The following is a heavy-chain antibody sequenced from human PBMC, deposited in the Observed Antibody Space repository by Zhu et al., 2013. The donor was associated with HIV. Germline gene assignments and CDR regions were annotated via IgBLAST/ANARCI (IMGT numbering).Heavy chain of an antibody. CDR3: AKTLVHGLVDI. CDR1: GFTFSSYA. Sequence: QVQLVESGGGVVQPGRSLRLSCAASGFTFSSYAMHWVRQAPGKGLEWVAVISYDGSNKYYADSVKGRFTISRDNSKNTLYLQMNSLRAEDTAVYYCAKTLVHGLVDIWGQGTMVTVSS. D-gene: IGHD3-10*01. J-gene: IGHJ3*02. V-gene: IGHV3-30-3*02. CDR2: ISYDGSNK.